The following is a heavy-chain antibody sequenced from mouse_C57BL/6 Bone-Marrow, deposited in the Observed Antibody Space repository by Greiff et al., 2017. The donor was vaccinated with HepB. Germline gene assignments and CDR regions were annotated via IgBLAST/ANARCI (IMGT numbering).Heavy chain of an antibody. J-gene: IGHJ3*01. CDR1: GYTFTSYW. Sequence: QVQLQQPGAELVKPGASVKLSCKASGYTFTSYWMHWVKQRPGQGLEWIGMIHPNSGSTNYNEKFKSKATLTADKSSSTAYMQLSSLTYEDSAVYYCAGPYSKFAYWGQGTLVTVSA. D-gene: IGHD2-5*01. V-gene: IGHV1-64*01. CDR3: AGPYSKFAY. CDR2: IHPNSGST.